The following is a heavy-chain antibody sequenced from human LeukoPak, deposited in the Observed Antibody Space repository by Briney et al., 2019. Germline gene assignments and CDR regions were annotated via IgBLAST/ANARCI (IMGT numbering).Heavy chain of an antibody. Sequence: GGSLRLSCAASGFSFSSYAMSWVRQAPGKGLEWVSVIGGGPGNTYYTDSVKGRFTISRDNSKNTLDLHLNSLRAEDTAVYYCAKGKGPTANWYFDVWGRGTLVTVSS. D-gene: IGHD2-21*02. CDR3: AKGKGPTANWYFDV. J-gene: IGHJ2*01. CDR1: GFSFSSYA. V-gene: IGHV3-23*01. CDR2: IGGGPGNT.